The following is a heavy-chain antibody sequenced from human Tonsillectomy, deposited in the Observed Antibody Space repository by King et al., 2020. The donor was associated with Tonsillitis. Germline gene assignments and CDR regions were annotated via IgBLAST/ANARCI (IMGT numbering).Heavy chain of an antibody. CDR3: ARDPIEAAGTEDS. CDR1: GFPFSNYW. CDR2: INSDGSRT. V-gene: IGHV3-74*01. D-gene: IGHD6-13*01. Sequence: CAAFGFPFSNYWMHWVRQAPGKGLVWVSRINSDGSRTNYADSVKGRFTISRDNAKNTLYLQMNSLRAEDTAVYYCARDPIEAAGTEDSWGQGTLVTVSS. J-gene: IGHJ4*02.